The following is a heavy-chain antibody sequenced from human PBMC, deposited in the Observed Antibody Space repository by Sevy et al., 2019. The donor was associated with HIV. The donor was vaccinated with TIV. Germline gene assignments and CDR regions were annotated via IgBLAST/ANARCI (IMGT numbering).Heavy chain of an antibody. V-gene: IGHV4-30-2*01. D-gene: IGHD3-22*01. J-gene: IGHJ3*02. Sequence: SETLSLTCAVSGGSISSGGYSWSWIRQPPGKGLEWIGYIYHSGSTYYNPSLKSRVTISVDRSKNQFSLKLSSVTAADTAVYYCARGKARAYYYDSSGGYYGDAFDIWGQGTMVTVSS. CDR2: IYHSGST. CDR3: ARGKARAYYYDSSGGYYGDAFDI. CDR1: GGSISSGGYS.